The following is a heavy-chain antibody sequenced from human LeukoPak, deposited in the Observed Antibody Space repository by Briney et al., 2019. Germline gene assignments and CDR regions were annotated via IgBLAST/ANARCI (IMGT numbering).Heavy chain of an antibody. Sequence: GGSLRLSCSASGFTFSSYAMHWVRQAPGKGLEYVSAISSNGGSTYYADSVKGRFTISRDNSKNTLYLQMSSLRAEDTAVYYCVKGYCSSTSCSCYYYYGMDVWGKGTTVTVSS. V-gene: IGHV3-64D*06. CDR3: VKGYCSSTSCSCYYYYGMDV. CDR1: GFTFSSYA. CDR2: ISSNGGST. J-gene: IGHJ6*04. D-gene: IGHD2-2*01.